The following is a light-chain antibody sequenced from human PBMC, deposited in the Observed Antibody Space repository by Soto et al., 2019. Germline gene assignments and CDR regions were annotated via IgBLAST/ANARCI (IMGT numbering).Light chain of an antibody. CDR3: SSYTRSSTQV. CDR1: RGDVGGYNY. J-gene: IGLJ1*01. Sequence: QSVLTQPASVSGSSGQSITISCTGTRGDVGGYNYVSWYQQHPGKAPKLMIYEVSNRPSGISNRFSGSKSGNTASLTISGLQAEDEADYYCSSYTRSSTQVFGTGTKLTVL. CDR2: EVS. V-gene: IGLV2-14*01.